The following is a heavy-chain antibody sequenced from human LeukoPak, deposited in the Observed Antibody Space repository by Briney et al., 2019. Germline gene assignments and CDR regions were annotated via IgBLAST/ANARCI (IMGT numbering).Heavy chain of an antibody. J-gene: IGHJ3*02. Sequence: SETLSLTCTVSGGSISSYYWSWIRQPAGKGLEWIGRIYTSGGTNYNPSLKSRVTMSVDTSKNQFSLKLSSVTAADTAVYYCATFLVVVPAAPFDAFDIWGQGTMVTVSS. D-gene: IGHD2-2*01. CDR1: GGSISSYY. V-gene: IGHV4-4*07. CDR2: IYTSGGT. CDR3: ATFLVVVPAAPFDAFDI.